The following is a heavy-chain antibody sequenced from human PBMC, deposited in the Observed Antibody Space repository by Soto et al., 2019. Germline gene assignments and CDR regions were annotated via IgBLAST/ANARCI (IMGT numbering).Heavy chain of an antibody. V-gene: IGHV3-48*02. D-gene: IGHD1-26*01. Sequence: GGSLRLSCAASGFTFSTYTMNWVRQAPGKGLEWVSYISSGSGTIYYADSVKGRFTISRDNAKNSLYLQMNSLRDEDTAAYYCARDRSGSYYLDYWGQGTLVTVSS. CDR1: GFTFSTYT. CDR3: ARDRSGSYYLDY. CDR2: ISSGSGTI. J-gene: IGHJ4*02.